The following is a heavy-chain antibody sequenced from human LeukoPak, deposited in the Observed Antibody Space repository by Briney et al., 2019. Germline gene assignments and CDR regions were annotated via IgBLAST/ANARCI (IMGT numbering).Heavy chain of an antibody. CDR1: GYTFTSYD. J-gene: IGHJ4*02. Sequence: GASVKVSCKASGYTFTSYDINWVRQAPGQGLEWMGWINPNSGGTNYAQKFQGRVTMTRDTSISTAYMELSRLRSDDTAVYYCARGMTGWELLQIFFDYWGQGTLVTVSS. V-gene: IGHV1-2*02. D-gene: IGHD1-26*01. CDR2: INPNSGGT. CDR3: ARGMTGWELLQIFFDY.